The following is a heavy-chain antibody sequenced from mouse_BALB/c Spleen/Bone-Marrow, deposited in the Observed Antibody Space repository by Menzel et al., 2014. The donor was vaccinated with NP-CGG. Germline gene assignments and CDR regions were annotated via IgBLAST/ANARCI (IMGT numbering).Heavy chain of an antibody. CDR1: GYTFSSYW. J-gene: IGHJ4*01. D-gene: IGHD1-1*01. CDR2: ILPGRGST. V-gene: IGHV1-9*01. Sequence: QVQLQQSGAELMKPGAPVKISCKATGYTFSSYWIEWVKQRPGHGLEWIGEILPGRGSTNYNEKFKGKATFTSDTSPNTAYMQLSSLTSEDSAVYYCARWDTTAMDYWGQGTSVTVSS. CDR3: ARWDTTAMDY.